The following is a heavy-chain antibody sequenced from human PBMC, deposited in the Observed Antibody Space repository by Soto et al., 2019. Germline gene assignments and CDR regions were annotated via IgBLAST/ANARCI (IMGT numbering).Heavy chain of an antibody. D-gene: IGHD2-2*01. Sequence: QVQLQQWGAGLLKTSETLSLTCAVYGGSFSGYYWTWIRQTPGKGLEWIGEINHSGTTKYNPSLKSQVTISIDTSKNQFYLHVTSVTAADTAVYFCARGIGYCYSTNCYSSRHLRFDSWGQGSLVTVSS. J-gene: IGHJ4*02. V-gene: IGHV4-34*01. CDR1: GGSFSGYY. CDR3: ARGIGYCYSTNCYSSRHLRFDS. CDR2: INHSGTT.